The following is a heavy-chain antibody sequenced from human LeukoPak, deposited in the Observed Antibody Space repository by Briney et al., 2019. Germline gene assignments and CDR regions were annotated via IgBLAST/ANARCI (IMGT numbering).Heavy chain of an antibody. Sequence: GGSLRLSCAASGFTFSSYWMSWVRQAPGKGLEWVAVISFDGSNKYYTDSVKGRFTISRDNAKNTLYLQMSSLRAEDTAVYYCARDRASSSWLTDYWGQGTLVTVSS. V-gene: IGHV3-30-3*01. CDR3: ARDRASSSWLTDY. CDR2: ISFDGSNK. CDR1: GFTFSSYW. J-gene: IGHJ4*02. D-gene: IGHD6-13*01.